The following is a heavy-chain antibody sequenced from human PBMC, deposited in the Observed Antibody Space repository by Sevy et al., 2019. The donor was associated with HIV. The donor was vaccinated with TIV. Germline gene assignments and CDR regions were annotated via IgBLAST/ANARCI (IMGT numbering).Heavy chain of an antibody. V-gene: IGHV3-53*01. CDR1: GFTVSSNY. CDR3: AIPADTGVGGGTEGFWDY. CDR2: IYSGGNT. J-gene: IGHJ4*02. Sequence: GGSLRLSCATSGFTVSSNYMTWVRQAPGKGLEWVSVIYSGGNTYYADSVRGRFTISSVNSKNTLYLQMNSLRVDDTAVYYFAIPADTGVGGGTEGFWDYWGQGTLVTVSS. D-gene: IGHD3-16*01.